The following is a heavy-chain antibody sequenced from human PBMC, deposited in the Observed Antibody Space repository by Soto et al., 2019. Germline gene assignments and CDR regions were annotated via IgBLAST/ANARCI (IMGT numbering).Heavy chain of an antibody. V-gene: IGHV4-34*01. D-gene: IGHD2-15*01. CDR1: GGSFSGYY. Sequence: QVQLQQWGAGLLKPSETLSLTCAVYGGSFSGYYWSWIRQPPGKGLEWIGEINHSGSTNYNPSLKSRVTISVDTSKNQFSLELSSVTAADTAVYYCARGNIVVVVAATTQFDYWGQGTLVTVSS. CDR3: ARGNIVVVVAATTQFDY. J-gene: IGHJ4*02. CDR2: INHSGST.